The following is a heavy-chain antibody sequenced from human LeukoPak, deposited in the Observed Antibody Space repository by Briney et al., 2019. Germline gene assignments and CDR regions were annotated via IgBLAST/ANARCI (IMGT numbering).Heavy chain of an antibody. Sequence: PGGSLRLSCAASGFTVSSNYMSWVRQAPGKGLEWVSVIYSGGSTYYADSVKGRFTISRDNSKNTLYLQMNSLRAEDTAVYYCIFGYSNYSIWFDPWGQGTLVTVSS. J-gene: IGHJ5*02. CDR1: GFTVSSNY. CDR2: IYSGGST. CDR3: IFGYSNYSIWFDP. D-gene: IGHD4-4*01. V-gene: IGHV3-66*01.